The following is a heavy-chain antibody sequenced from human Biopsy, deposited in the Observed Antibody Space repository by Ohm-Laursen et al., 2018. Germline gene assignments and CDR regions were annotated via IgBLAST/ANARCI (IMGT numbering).Heavy chain of an antibody. Sequence: GTLSLTCTVSGAFLSSHYWSWIRQPPGKGLEWLGYFYGSGNTYYNPSLKSRVTISVDPSKNQFSLKLNAVTAADTAVYYCAKGITVYGVVLPYYFDDWGQGTLVTVSS. D-gene: IGHD3-3*01. CDR1: GAFLSSHY. CDR2: FYGSGNT. V-gene: IGHV4-59*11. J-gene: IGHJ4*02. CDR3: AKGITVYGVVLPYYFDD.